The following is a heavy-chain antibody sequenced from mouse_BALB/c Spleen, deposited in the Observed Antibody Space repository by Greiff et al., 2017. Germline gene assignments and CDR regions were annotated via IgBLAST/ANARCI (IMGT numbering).Heavy chain of an antibody. CDR3: ARSGYGYDVRWYFDV. CDR2: ISSGSSTI. CDR1: GFTFSSFG. Sequence: EVKLEESGGGLVQPGGSRKLSCAASGFTFSSFGMHWVRQAPEKGLEWVAYISSGSSTIYYADTVKGRFTISRDNPKNTLFLQMTSLRSEDTAMYYCARSGYGYDVRWYFDVWGAGTTVTVSS. V-gene: IGHV5-17*02. D-gene: IGHD2-2*01. J-gene: IGHJ1*01.